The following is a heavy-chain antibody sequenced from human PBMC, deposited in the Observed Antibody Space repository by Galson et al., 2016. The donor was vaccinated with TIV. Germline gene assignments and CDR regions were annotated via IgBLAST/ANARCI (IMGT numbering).Heavy chain of an antibody. Sequence: SLRLSCAASGFDVSRHYMSWVRQAPGKGLDWVSFIYSTGSTKYADSVKGRFTIPRDSSENTVFLQMNSLRAEDTAVYYCARHLSAADYFGMDVWGQGTTVTVSS. CDR2: IYSTGST. V-gene: IGHV3-53*01. D-gene: IGHD2-15*01. CDR1: GFDVSRHY. CDR3: ARHLSAADYFGMDV. J-gene: IGHJ6*02.